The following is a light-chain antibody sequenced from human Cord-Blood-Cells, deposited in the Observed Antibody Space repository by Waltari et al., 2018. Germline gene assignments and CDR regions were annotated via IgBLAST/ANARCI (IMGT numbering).Light chain of an antibody. CDR2: KDS. CDR1: ALPQQY. Sequence: SYELTQPPSVSVSPGQTARITCSGDALPQQYAYWYQQKPGQALVLVIYKDSERPSGIPERFSGSSSGTTVTLTISGVQAEDEADYYCQSADSSGTYPYVVFGGGTKLTVL. CDR3: QSADSSGTYPYVV. V-gene: IGLV3-25*02. J-gene: IGLJ2*01.